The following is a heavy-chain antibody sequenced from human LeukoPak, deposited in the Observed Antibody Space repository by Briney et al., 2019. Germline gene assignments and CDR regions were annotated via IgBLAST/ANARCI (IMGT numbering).Heavy chain of an antibody. Sequence: ASVKVSCKASGYTFTSYGISWVRQAPGQGLEWMGWISAYNGNTNYAQKLQGRVTMTTDTSTSTAYMELRSLRSDDTAVYYCARTHPIQLWLGLYYYYMDVWGKGTTVTVSS. CDR1: GYTFTSYG. V-gene: IGHV1-18*01. J-gene: IGHJ6*03. D-gene: IGHD5-18*01. CDR3: ARTHPIQLWLGLYYYYMDV. CDR2: ISAYNGNT.